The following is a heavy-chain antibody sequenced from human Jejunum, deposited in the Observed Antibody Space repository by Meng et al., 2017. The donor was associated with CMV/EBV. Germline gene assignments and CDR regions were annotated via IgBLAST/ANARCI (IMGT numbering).Heavy chain of an antibody. D-gene: IGHD6-6*01. CDR3: VKEGLEY. Sequence: QVRVVECGGGRVQPGESLGLFCAMSVFTFSTFGMHWVRQAPGKGLEWVTFIRNDGSNKYYVDSVKGRFTTSRDNSKNTVYLQVNSLRVEDTAVYYCVKEGLEYWGQGTLVTVSS. CDR2: IRNDGSNK. CDR1: VFTFSTFG. V-gene: IGHV3-30*02. J-gene: IGHJ4*02.